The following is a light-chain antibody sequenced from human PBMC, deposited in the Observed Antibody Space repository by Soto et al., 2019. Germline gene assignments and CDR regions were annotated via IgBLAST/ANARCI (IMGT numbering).Light chain of an antibody. Sequence: EIVLTQSPATLSLSPGERATLSCRASQSVSTYLCWYQQKPGQAPRLLIYDASNRATGIPARFSGSASGTDFTLTISSLEPEDFAVYYCQQRSNWITFGQGTRLEIK. CDR3: QQRSNWIT. V-gene: IGKV3-11*01. CDR2: DAS. J-gene: IGKJ5*01. CDR1: QSVSTY.